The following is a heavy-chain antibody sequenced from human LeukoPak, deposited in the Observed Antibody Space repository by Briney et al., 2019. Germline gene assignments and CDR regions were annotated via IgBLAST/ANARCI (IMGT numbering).Heavy chain of an antibody. V-gene: IGHV1-69*04. CDR2: IIPILGIA. Sequence: GSSVKVSCKASGGTFSSYAISWVRQAPGQGLEWMGRIIPILGIANYAQKFQGRVTITADKSTSTAYMELSSLRSEDTAVYYCATWDDYGDYDFYYWGQGTLVTVSS. D-gene: IGHD4-17*01. CDR1: GGTFSSYA. CDR3: ATWDDYGDYDFYY. J-gene: IGHJ4*02.